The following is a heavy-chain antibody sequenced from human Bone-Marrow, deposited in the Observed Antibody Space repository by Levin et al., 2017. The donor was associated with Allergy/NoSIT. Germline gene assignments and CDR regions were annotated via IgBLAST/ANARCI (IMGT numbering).Heavy chain of an antibody. Sequence: GESLKISCKGSGYSFTSYWIGWVRQMPGKGLEWMGIIYPGDSDTRYSPSFQGQVTISADKSISTAYLQWSSLKASDTAMYYCARQPYSSGWSLPSDYWGQGTLVTVSS. CDR3: ARQPYSSGWSLPSDY. D-gene: IGHD6-19*01. CDR2: IYPGDSDT. V-gene: IGHV5-51*01. J-gene: IGHJ4*02. CDR1: GYSFTSYW.